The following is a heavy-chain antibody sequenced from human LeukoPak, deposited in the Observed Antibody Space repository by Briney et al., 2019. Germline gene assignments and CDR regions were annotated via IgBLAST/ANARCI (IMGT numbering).Heavy chain of an antibody. D-gene: IGHD2-15*01. V-gene: IGHV3-23*01. J-gene: IGHJ4*02. CDR3: AKDVGIGGRSLYFDY. CDR1: GFTFRSYA. CDR2: ISANCENT. Sequence: PGGSLRLSCAASGFTFRSYAMSWVRQAPAKGLEWVSAISANCENTYYADSVKGRFTISRDNSKNTLYLQVNRLRAEDTAVYHCAKDVGIGGRSLYFDYWGQGTLVTVSS.